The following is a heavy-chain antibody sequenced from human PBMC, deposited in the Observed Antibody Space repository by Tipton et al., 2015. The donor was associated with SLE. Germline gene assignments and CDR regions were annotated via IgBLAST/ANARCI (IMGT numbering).Heavy chain of an antibody. CDR2: IYTSGST. CDR3: ARGFRSITCLDY. CDR1: GGSISSGSYY. Sequence: TLSLTCTVSGGSISSGSYYWSWIRQPAGKGLEWIGRIYTSGSTNYNPSFKSQVTISVDTAKNQFSLKLTSVTAADTAVYYCARGFRSITCLDYWGQGTLVTVSS. D-gene: IGHD2-2*01. J-gene: IGHJ4*02. V-gene: IGHV4-61*02.